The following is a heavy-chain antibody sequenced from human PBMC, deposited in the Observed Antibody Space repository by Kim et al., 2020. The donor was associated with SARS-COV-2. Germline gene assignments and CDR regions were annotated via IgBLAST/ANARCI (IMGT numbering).Heavy chain of an antibody. V-gene: IGHV3-74*01. CDR2: INSDGSST. J-gene: IGHJ6*02. Sequence: GGSLRLSCAASGFTFSRHWMHWVRQAPGKGLVWVSRINSDGSSTTYADSVKGRFTISRDNAKNTLYLQMNSLRAEDTAVYYCARGGFYSSGGMDVWGQGTTVTVSS. CDR1: GFTFSRHW. CDR3: ARGGFYSSGGMDV. D-gene: IGHD3-10*01.